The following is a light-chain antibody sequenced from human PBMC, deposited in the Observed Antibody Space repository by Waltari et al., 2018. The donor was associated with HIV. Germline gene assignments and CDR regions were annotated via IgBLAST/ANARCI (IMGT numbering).Light chain of an antibody. Sequence: QSALTQPASVSGSPGQSITISCTGTSSAVGGYKYFSWYQQHPGKAPKPMIYEVNNRPSGISDRFSGSKSANTASLTISGLQADDEADYYCISFTTTNSPHVLFGGGTKLTV. V-gene: IGLV2-14*01. CDR1: SSAVGGYKY. CDR3: ISFTTTNSPHVL. CDR2: EVN. J-gene: IGLJ2*01.